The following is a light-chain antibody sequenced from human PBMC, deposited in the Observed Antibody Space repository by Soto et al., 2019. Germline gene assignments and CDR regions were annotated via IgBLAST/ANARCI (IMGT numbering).Light chain of an antibody. CDR2: DVS. V-gene: IGLV2-14*01. Sequence: QSVLTQPASVSGSPGQSITISCTGTSSDVGGYNYVSWYQQHPGKAPKLMIYDVSNRPSGVSNRFSGSKSGNTASLTISGLQAEDEADYHSSSYTSSYVVFGGGTKLTVL. J-gene: IGLJ2*01. CDR1: SSDVGGYNY. CDR3: SSYTSSYVV.